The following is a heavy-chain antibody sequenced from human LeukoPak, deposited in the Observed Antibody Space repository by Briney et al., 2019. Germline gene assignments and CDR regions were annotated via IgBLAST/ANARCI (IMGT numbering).Heavy chain of an antibody. CDR2: ISGSGGST. J-gene: IGHJ3*02. CDR3: AKDYYGSGRRDAFDI. D-gene: IGHD3-10*01. V-gene: IGHV3-23*01. CDR1: GFTFSSYA. Sequence: GGSLRLSCAASGFTFSSYAMSGVRQAPGKGLEWVSAISGSGGSTYYADSVKGRFTISRDNSKNTLYLQMNSLRAEDTAVYYCAKDYYGSGRRDAFDIWGQGTMVTVSS.